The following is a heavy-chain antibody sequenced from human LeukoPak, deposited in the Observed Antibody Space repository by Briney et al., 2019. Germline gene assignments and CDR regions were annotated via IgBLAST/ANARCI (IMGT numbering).Heavy chain of an antibody. V-gene: IGHV1-2*02. CDR1: GYTFTGYH. D-gene: IGHD3-10*01. CDR3: ARGRSYGSGSFPYGMDV. J-gene: IGHJ6*02. CDR2: INPNNGVT. Sequence: ASVKVSCKASGYTFTGYHMHWVRQAPEQGLEWMGCINPNNGVTNYARKFQGGVKMTGDTSISTAYMELSSLTSDDTAVYYCARGRSYGSGSFPYGMDVWGQGTTVTVSS.